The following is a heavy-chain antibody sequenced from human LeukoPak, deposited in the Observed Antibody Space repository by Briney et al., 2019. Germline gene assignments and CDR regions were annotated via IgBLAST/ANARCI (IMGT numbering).Heavy chain of an antibody. V-gene: IGHV3-33*01. Sequence: GGSLRLSCAASGFTFSSYGMHWVRQAPGKGLEWVAVIWYDGSNKYYADSVKGRFTISRDNSKNTLYLQMNSLRAEDTAVYYCARDGSSSWYTGYYYYGMDVWGQGTTVTVSS. CDR2: IWYDGSNK. J-gene: IGHJ6*02. CDR3: ARDGSSSWYTGYYYYGMDV. D-gene: IGHD6-13*01. CDR1: GFTFSSYG.